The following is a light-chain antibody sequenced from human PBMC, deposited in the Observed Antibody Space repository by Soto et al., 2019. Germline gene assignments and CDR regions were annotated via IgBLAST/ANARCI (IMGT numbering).Light chain of an antibody. Sequence: QSVLTQPPSVSGAPGQRVTISCTGSSSNIGAGYDVHWYQQLPGTAPKLLIYGNSNRPSGVPDRFSGSKSGTSASLAITWLQAEDEADYYCQSYDSSLSAWVFGGGTKVTVL. CDR3: QSYDSSLSAWV. CDR2: GNS. V-gene: IGLV1-40*01. J-gene: IGLJ3*02. CDR1: SSNIGAGYD.